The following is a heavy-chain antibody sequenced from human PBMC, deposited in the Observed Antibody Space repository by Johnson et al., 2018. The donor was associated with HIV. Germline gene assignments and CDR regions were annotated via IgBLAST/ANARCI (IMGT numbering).Heavy chain of an antibody. D-gene: IGHD3-22*01. CDR2: ISSSGSTI. Sequence: VQLVESGGGLVKPGGSLRLSCVGSGFTFSDHYMSWVRQAPGKGLEWVSFISSSGSTIYYSDSVKGRFIISRDNAKNSLYLQMNSLRDEDTAFYYCARGRLISMIVSAGAFDIWGQGTMVTVSS. CDR1: GFTFSDHY. V-gene: IGHV3-11*01. CDR3: ARGRLISMIVSAGAFDI. J-gene: IGHJ3*02.